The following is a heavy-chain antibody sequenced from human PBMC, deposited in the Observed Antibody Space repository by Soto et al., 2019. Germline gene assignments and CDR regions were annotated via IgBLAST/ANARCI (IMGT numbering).Heavy chain of an antibody. J-gene: IGHJ4*01. CDR3: AKGAQYSSSWYRSFYFDY. Sequence: QVQLVESGGGVVQPGRSLRLSCAASGFTFSSYGMHWVRQAPGKGLEWVAVISYDGSNKYYADSVKGRFTISRDNSKNTLYLQMNSLRAEDTAVYYCAKGAQYSSSWYRSFYFDY. CDR2: ISYDGSNK. CDR1: GFTFSSYG. V-gene: IGHV3-30*18. D-gene: IGHD6-13*01.